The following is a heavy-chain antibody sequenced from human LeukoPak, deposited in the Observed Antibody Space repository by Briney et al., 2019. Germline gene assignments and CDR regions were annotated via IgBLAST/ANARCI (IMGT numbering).Heavy chain of an antibody. CDR1: GASFSDSY. J-gene: IGHJ4*02. CDR3: ARGRYGPRLGN. Sequence: SQTLSLTCAVYGASFSDSYWSWTRPSPEKGQGWIGEINNSGSTSYNPSLNSRVIMSVDRAKNQFSLRLTAVTAADTAVYYCARGRYGPRLGNWGQGTRVSVSS. V-gene: IGHV4-34*01. D-gene: IGHD3-16*01. CDR2: INNSGST.